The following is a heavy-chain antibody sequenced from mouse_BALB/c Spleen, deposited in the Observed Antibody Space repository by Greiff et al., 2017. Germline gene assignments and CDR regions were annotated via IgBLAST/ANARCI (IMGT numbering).Heavy chain of an antibody. CDR1: GFTFSSYT. V-gene: IGHV5-9*03. D-gene: IGHD3-3*01. CDR3: ASGAPRAAWFAY. J-gene: IGHJ3*01. Sequence: EVQRVESGGGLVKPGGSLKLSCAASGFTFSSYTMSWVRQTPEKRLEWVATISSGGGNTYYPDSVKGRFTISRDNAKNNLYLQMSSLRSEDTALYYCASGAPRAAWFAYWGQGTLVTVSA. CDR2: ISSGGGNT.